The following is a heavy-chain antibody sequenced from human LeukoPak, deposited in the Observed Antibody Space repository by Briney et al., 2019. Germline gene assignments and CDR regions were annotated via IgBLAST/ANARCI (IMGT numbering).Heavy chain of an antibody. Sequence: SETLSLTCTVSGDSISGYYWSWIRQPPGKGLEWIGYIHYSGSTNYNPSLKRRVTIAVDTSKYQFTLKLSSVTAADTAVYYCARHSKALLWFGELSSWGQGTLVTVSS. CDR3: ARHSKALLWFGELSS. CDR2: IHYSGST. J-gene: IGHJ5*02. CDR1: GDSISGYY. D-gene: IGHD3-10*01. V-gene: IGHV4-59*01.